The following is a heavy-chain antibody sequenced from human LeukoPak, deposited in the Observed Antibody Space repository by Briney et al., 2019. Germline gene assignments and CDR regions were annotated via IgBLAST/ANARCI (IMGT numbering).Heavy chain of an antibody. CDR2: IYTSGST. CDR1: GGSISSGSYY. V-gene: IGHV4-61*02. Sequence: PSQTLSLTCTVSGGSISSGSYYWSWIRQPAGKGLEWIGRIYTSGSTNYNPSLKSRVTISVDTSKNQFSLKLSSVTAADTAVYYCASSGHMIWPTQTTNDAFDIWGQGTMVTVSS. J-gene: IGHJ3*02. CDR3: ASSGHMIWPTQTTNDAFDI. D-gene: IGHD3/OR15-3a*01.